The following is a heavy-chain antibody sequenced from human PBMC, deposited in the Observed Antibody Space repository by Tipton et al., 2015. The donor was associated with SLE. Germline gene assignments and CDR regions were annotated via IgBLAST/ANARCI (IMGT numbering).Heavy chain of an antibody. D-gene: IGHD5-12*01. CDR2: ISSSGSTI. CDR1: GFTFSSYE. J-gene: IGHJ6*03. CDR3: ARVDIVATMGIYYYYMDV. Sequence: SLRLSCAASGFTFSSYEMNWVRQAPGKGLEWVSYISSSGSTIYYADPVKGRFTISRDNAKNSLYLKMNSRRAEDTAVYYCARVDIVATMGIYYYYMDVWGKVTTVTVSS. V-gene: IGHV3-48*03.